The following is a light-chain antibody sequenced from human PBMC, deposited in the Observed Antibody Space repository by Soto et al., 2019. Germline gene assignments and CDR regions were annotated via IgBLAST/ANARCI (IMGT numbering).Light chain of an antibody. V-gene: IGKV3-15*01. J-gene: IGKJ3*01. Sequence: EIVMTQSPATLSVSPGERATLSCRASQSVSSNLAWYQHRPGQAPRLLINGASTRATGIPGRFSGSGSGTEFTLTISSLQSEDIATYYCQRTYNAPFTFGPGTKV. CDR2: GAS. CDR3: QRTYNAPFT. CDR1: QSVSSN.